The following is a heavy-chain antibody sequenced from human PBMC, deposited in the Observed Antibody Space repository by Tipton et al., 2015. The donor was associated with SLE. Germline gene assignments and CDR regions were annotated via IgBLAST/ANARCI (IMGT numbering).Heavy chain of an antibody. V-gene: IGHV4-59*01. CDR1: GGSISSYY. Sequence: TLSLTCTVSGGSISSYYWSWIRQPPGKGLEWIGYIYYSGRTNYNPSLKSRVTISVDTSKNQFSLKLSSVTAADTAVYYCARGEPYGVRGATPDYWGQGTLVTVSS. D-gene: IGHD3-10*01. CDR3: ARGEPYGVRGATPDY. J-gene: IGHJ4*02. CDR2: IYYSGRT.